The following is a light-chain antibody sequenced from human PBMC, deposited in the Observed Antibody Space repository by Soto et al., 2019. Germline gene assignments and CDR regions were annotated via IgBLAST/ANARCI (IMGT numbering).Light chain of an antibody. CDR1: QSVSSH. CDR2: DAS. CDR3: QQYNNWPLTWT. Sequence: EIVMTQSPATLSVSPGERATLSCRASQSVSSHLAWYQHKPGQAPRLLIYDASTRATDDPDRFTGSGSATEFTLTISSLQSEDFAAYYCQQYNNWPLTWTFGLGTKVDIK. V-gene: IGKV3-15*01. J-gene: IGKJ1*01.